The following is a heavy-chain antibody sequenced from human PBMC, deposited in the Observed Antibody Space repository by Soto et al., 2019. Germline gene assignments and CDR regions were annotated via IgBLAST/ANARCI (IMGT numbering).Heavy chain of an antibody. Sequence: QVQLREWGPGLVKPSQTLSLKCSVSGGSISTGGLYWSWIRQHPRKGQEWIGDIYYSGRTYDNPSLTSRVTISIEASKNQFSLKLTSVTAADTAVYYCAQALVFTGGDGFDIWGQGRLVTVSS. CDR1: GGSISTGGLY. CDR2: IYYSGRT. D-gene: IGHD1-1*01. CDR3: AQALVFTGGDGFDI. J-gene: IGHJ3*02. V-gene: IGHV4-31*02.